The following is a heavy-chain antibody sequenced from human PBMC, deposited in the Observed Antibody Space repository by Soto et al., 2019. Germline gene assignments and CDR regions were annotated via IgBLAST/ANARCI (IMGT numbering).Heavy chain of an antibody. J-gene: IGHJ6*02. D-gene: IGHD6-19*01. Sequence: GASVKVSCNASRFAFSKFIVTWVRQAPGLGLEWVGGIIPIFGTANYAQKFQGRVTITADESTSTSYLEVNNLRSEDTAVYYCAKVRYSSPMGYYYGMDVWGQGTTVTVSS. CDR3: AKVRYSSPMGYYYGMDV. CDR2: IIPIFGTA. V-gene: IGHV1-69*13. CDR1: RFAFSKFI.